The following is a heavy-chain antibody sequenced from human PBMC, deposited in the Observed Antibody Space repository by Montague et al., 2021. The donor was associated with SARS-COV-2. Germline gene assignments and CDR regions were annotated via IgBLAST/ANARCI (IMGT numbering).Heavy chain of an antibody. V-gene: IGHV6-1*01. D-gene: IGHD4-17*01. CDR3: SRGTLRFGMDV. CDR2: AYYRSKWQN. Sequence: CAISGDSVSRNTAFWNWVRQSPSRGLEFLGRAYYRSKWQNDYAVSVRSRITINSDTSKNQFSLHLNSVTPEDTAVYYCSRGTLRFGMDVWGQGTTVTVSS. J-gene: IGHJ6*02. CDR1: GDSVSRNTAF.